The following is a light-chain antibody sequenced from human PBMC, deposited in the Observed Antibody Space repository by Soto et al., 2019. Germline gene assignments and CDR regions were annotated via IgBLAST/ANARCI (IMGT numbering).Light chain of an antibody. V-gene: IGLV2-14*01. CDR3: SSYLSVGPGV. CDR2: DVS. Sequence: QSALTQPASVSGSPGQSITIFCTGTSRDVGAYNYVSWYQQHPNKAPKLLIFDVSSRPSGVSDRFSGSKSGNTASLTISGLHTEDEADYFCSSYLSVGPGVVGGGTKLTVL. CDR1: SRDVGAYNY. J-gene: IGLJ2*01.